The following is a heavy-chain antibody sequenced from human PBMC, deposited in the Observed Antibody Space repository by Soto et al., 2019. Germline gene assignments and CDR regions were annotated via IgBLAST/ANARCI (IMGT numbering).Heavy chain of an antibody. Sequence: GGSLRLSCAASGFTFDDYAMHWVRQAPGKGLEWVSGISWNSGSIGYADSVKGRFTISRDNAKNSLYLQMNSLRAEDTALYYCAKDIELTIKYYFDYWGQGTLVTVSS. CDR1: GFTFDDYA. D-gene: IGHD3-10*01. CDR3: AKDIELTIKYYFDY. CDR2: ISWNSGSI. J-gene: IGHJ4*02. V-gene: IGHV3-9*01.